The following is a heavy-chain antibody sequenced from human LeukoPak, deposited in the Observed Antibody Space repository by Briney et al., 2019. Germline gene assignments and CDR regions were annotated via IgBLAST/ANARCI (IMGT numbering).Heavy chain of an antibody. J-gene: IGHJ4*01. CDR1: GYNFFTYG. D-gene: IGHD2/OR15-2a*01. V-gene: IGHV1-18*01. Sequence: ASVKVSCKASGYNFFTYGITWVRQAPGQGLEWMGWISSHNGNANYAQKLQDRVIMTTDTSTNTAFMEVRSLRSDDTAMYYCARGDFFFFDYWGQGSLVTVSS. CDR2: ISSHNGNA. CDR3: ARGDFFFFDY.